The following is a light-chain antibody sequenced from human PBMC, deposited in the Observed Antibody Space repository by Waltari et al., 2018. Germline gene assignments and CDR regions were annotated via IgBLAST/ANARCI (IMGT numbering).Light chain of an antibody. V-gene: IGKV3D-15*01. Sequence: EIVMTQSPATLSLSPGESATLSCRASQSLIRNTFAWFQQKPGQPPRLLIYGTSTRATGIPARFSGSGSGTEFSLTISSQQPEDFATYYCQQYDNWPWTFGLGTRLETK. CDR2: GTS. J-gene: IGKJ1*01. CDR3: QQYDNWPWT. CDR1: QSLIRN.